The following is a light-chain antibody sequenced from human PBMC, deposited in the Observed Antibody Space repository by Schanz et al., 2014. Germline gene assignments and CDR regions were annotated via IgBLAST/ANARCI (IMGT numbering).Light chain of an antibody. J-gene: IGLJ3*02. CDR1: NSDVGGYNY. CDR2: DVS. CDR3: CSYAGDNTLR. Sequence: QSALTQPPSASGSPGQSVTISCTGTNSDVGGYNYVSWYQQHPGKAPKLIIYDVSKRPSGVSTRFSGSKSGNTASLTISGLQAEDEADYYCCSYAGDNTLRFGGGTKLTVL. V-gene: IGLV2-8*01.